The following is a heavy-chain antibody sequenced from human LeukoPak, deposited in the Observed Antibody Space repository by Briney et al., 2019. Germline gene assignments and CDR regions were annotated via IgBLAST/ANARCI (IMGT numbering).Heavy chain of an antibody. V-gene: IGHV4-34*01. Sequence: PSETLSLTCAVYGGSFSGYYWSWIRQPPGKGLEWIGEINHRGSTNYNPSLKSRVTISVDTSKNQFSLKLSSVTAADTAVYYCARDPDYYGSGPWGQGTLVTVSS. CDR2: INHRGST. CDR1: GGSFSGYY. CDR3: ARDPDYYGSGP. J-gene: IGHJ5*02. D-gene: IGHD3-10*01.